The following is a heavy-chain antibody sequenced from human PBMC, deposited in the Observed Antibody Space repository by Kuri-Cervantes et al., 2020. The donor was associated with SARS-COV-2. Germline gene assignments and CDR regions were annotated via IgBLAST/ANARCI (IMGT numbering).Heavy chain of an antibody. CDR2: IIPILGIA. Sequence: SVKVSCKASGGTFSSYAISWVRQAPGQGLEWMGGIIPILGIANYAQNLQGRVTMTTDTSTSTGYMELTSLRSDDTAVYYCARLPAVAGPQLPLDYWGQGTLVTVSS. V-gene: IGHV1-69*10. CDR3: ARLPAVAGPQLPLDY. J-gene: IGHJ4*02. D-gene: IGHD6-19*01. CDR1: GGTFSSYA.